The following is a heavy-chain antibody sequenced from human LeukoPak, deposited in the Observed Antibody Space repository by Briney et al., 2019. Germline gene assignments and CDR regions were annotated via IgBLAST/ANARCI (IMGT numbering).Heavy chain of an antibody. CDR1: GCTFTGYY. Sequence: ASVKVSCKASGCTFTGYYMHWVRQAPGQGLEWMGWINPNSGGTNYAQKFQGRVTMTRDTSISTAYMELSRLRSDDTAVYYCARTMVRGVRGDYWGQGTLVTVSS. J-gene: IGHJ4*02. CDR2: INPNSGGT. V-gene: IGHV1-2*02. D-gene: IGHD3-10*01. CDR3: ARTMVRGVRGDY.